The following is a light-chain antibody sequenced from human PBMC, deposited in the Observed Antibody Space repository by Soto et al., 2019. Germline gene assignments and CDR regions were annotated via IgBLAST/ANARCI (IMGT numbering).Light chain of an antibody. Sequence: QSVLTQPLSLSGAPGQRVTISCTGSSSNIGAGYDVHWYQQLPGTAPRLLIYVDINRPSGVPPRFSGYKSGTSTSLAITGLQAEDEADYYCQSYDNSLSGNYVFGTGTKLTVL. CDR3: QSYDNSLSGNYV. V-gene: IGLV1-40*01. J-gene: IGLJ1*01. CDR1: SSNIGAGYD. CDR2: VDI.